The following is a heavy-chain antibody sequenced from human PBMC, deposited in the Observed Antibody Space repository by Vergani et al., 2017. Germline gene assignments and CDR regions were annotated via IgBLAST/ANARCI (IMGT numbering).Heavy chain of an antibody. V-gene: IGHV1-46*03. D-gene: IGHD3-9*01. CDR1: GYTFSNYY. CDR2: INPSGGHT. Sequence: QVQVVQFGAEVKKSGASVKVSCKTSGYTFSNYYMHWVRQAPEQGLEWMGIINPSGGHTNYAQKFQGRVTMTRDTSTSTVYMELSSLRSEDTAIYYCARGDYGILTGYRYWGQGTLVTVSA. J-gene: IGHJ4*02. CDR3: ARGDYGILTGYRY.